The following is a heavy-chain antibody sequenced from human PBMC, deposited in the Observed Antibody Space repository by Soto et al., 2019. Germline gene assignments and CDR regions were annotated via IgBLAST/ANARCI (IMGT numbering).Heavy chain of an antibody. Sequence: QVQLVESGGGVVQPGRSLRLSCAASGFTFSSYAMHWVRQAPGKGLEWVAVISYDGSNKYYADSVKGRFSISRDNSKNTLYLQMNSLRAEDTAVYYCARDLSIRNSSSWPNIYYYYYYGMDVWGQGTTVTVSS. J-gene: IGHJ6*02. CDR3: ARDLSIRNSSSWPNIYYYYYYGMDV. D-gene: IGHD6-13*01. CDR2: ISYDGSNK. CDR1: GFTFSSYA. V-gene: IGHV3-30-3*01.